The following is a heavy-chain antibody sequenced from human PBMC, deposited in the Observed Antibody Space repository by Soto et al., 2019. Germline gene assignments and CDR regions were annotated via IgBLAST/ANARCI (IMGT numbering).Heavy chain of an antibody. Sequence: ASVKVSCKASGYTFNSYGMSWVRQAPGQGFEWMGWISAYNGNANYAQKLQGSVTMTTDTSTSTVYMELRSRRSDGTAVYYCARDLTGMSFPDYWGKGTLVTVSS. V-gene: IGHV1-18*01. CDR3: ARDLTGMSFPDY. J-gene: IGHJ4*02. CDR2: ISAYNGNA. CDR1: GYTFNSYG. D-gene: IGHD3-9*01.